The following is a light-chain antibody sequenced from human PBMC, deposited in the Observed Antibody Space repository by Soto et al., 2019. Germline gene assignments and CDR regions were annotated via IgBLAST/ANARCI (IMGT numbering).Light chain of an antibody. V-gene: IGKV3-11*01. CDR1: QSVTTY. Sequence: EIVLTQSPGTLSLSPGERATLSCRASQSVTTYLPWYQQKPGQAPRLLIYAASNMATGIPARFSGSGSGTDFNLTISSLQPEDFSVYCCQQRSNWPLITFGQGTRLESK. CDR2: AAS. CDR3: QQRSNWPLIT. J-gene: IGKJ5*01.